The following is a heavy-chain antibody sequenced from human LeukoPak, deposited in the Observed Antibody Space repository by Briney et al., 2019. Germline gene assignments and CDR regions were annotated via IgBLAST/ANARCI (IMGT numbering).Heavy chain of an antibody. V-gene: IGHV3-11*06. D-gene: IGHD6-19*01. Sequence: KPGGSLRLSCAASGFTFSDYYMSWIRQAPGKGLEWVSYISSSSSYTNYADSVEGRFTISRDNAKNSLYLQMNSLRAEDTAVYYCARDGAVAGTVVDYWGQGTLVTVSS. CDR2: ISSSSSYT. CDR3: ARDGAVAGTVVDY. CDR1: GFTFSDYY. J-gene: IGHJ4*02.